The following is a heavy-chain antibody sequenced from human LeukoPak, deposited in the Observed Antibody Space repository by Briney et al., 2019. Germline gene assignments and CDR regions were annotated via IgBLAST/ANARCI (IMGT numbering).Heavy chain of an antibody. D-gene: IGHD2-2*01. V-gene: IGHV3-7*01. CDR1: GFTFSSYW. J-gene: IGHJ4*02. CDR3: ARGVLNPQLYGY. Sequence: GGSLRLSCAASGFTFSSYWMSWVRQAPGKGLEWVANINQDGSEKYYVDSVKGRFTISRDNAKKSLYLQMNSLRAEDTAVYYCARGVLNPQLYGYWGQGTLVTVSS. CDR2: INQDGSEK.